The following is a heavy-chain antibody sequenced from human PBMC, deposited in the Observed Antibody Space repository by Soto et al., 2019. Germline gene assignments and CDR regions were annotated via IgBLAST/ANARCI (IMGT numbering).Heavy chain of an antibody. D-gene: IGHD3-16*01. V-gene: IGHV4-59*02. CDR3: ARWGHPAVKAFDI. J-gene: IGHJ3*02. CDR2: IHYTGSR. Sequence: SETLSLTCTVSGASVNDYYWNWVRQPLGKGLEWIGFIHYTGSRIFNPSLQSRVTMSVDVSQNQFSLRLTSVTAADTAIYYCARWGHPAVKAFDIWGQGTTVTVSS. CDR1: GASVNDYY.